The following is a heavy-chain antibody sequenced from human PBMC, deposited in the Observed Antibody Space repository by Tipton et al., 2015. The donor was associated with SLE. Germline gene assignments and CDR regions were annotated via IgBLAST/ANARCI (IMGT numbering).Heavy chain of an antibody. Sequence: SLRLSCAASGFTVSSNYMSWVRQAPGKGLEWVAVISYDGSNKYYVDSVKGRFTISRDNSKNTLYLQMNSLRAEDTAVYYCARDQAGDFDYWGQGTLVTVSS. D-gene: IGHD6-19*01. CDR2: ISYDGSNK. J-gene: IGHJ4*02. CDR1: GFTVSSNY. CDR3: ARDQAGDFDY. V-gene: IGHV3-30-3*01.